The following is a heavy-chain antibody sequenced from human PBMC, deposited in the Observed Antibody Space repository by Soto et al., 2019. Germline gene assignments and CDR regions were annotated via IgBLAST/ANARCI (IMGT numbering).Heavy chain of an antibody. CDR3: ASERLSYCGGDCYLYGMDV. J-gene: IGHJ6*02. Sequence: SETLALTYAVDGGSFSGYYWCWIRQPPGKGLEWIGEINHSGSTNYNPSLKSRVTISVETSKNQFSLKLSPVTAADTAVYYCASERLSYCGGDCYLYGMDVWGQGTTVTVSS. V-gene: IGHV4-34*01. CDR2: INHSGST. D-gene: IGHD2-21*01. CDR1: GGSFSGYY.